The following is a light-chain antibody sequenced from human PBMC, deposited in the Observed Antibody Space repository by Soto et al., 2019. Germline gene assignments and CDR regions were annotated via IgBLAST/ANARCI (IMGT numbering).Light chain of an antibody. J-gene: IGKJ1*01. CDR1: QGISSY. Sequence: AIRMTQSPSSLSASTGDRVTITCRASQGISSYLAWYQQKPGKAPKLLIYAAYNLQSGVPSRFSGSGSGTDFTLTIRCLQSEDFATYYCQQYYSYPRTFGQGTKVDIK. CDR3: QQYYSYPRT. CDR2: AAY. V-gene: IGKV1-8*01.